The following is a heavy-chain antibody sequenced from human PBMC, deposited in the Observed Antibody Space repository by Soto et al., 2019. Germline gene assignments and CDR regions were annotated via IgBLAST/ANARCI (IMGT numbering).Heavy chain of an antibody. J-gene: IGHJ1*01. CDR3: ARHCGGAEDGTG. Sequence: GGSQKICCKGSGYSFTTNGSGWVRQIPGKGLEWMGVIYPGDSDTRYSPSFQGQVAISADKSINTAYLQWSSLKASDSAIYYGARHCGGAEDGTGWGQGTLVTGSS. D-gene: IGHD6-19*01. CDR2: IYPGDSDT. CDR1: GYSFTTNG. V-gene: IGHV5-51*01.